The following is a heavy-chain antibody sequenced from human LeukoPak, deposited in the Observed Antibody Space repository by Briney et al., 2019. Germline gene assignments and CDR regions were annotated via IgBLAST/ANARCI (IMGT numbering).Heavy chain of an antibody. CDR3: ARDRACSSTSCRTNWFDP. V-gene: IGHV3-74*01. CDR2: INSDGSST. Sequence: GGSLRLSCAASGLTFSSYWMHWVRQAPGKGLEWVSRINSDGSSTSYADSVKGRFTISRDNAKNTLYLQMNSLRAEDTAVYYCARDRACSSTSCRTNWFDPWGRGTLVTVSS. J-gene: IGHJ5*02. D-gene: IGHD2-2*01. CDR1: GLTFSSYW.